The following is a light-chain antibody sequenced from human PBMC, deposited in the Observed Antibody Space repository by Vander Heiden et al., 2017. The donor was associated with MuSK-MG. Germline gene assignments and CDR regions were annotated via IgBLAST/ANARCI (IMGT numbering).Light chain of an antibody. CDR2: DVS. V-gene: IGKV3-11*01. J-gene: IGKJ4*02. CDR1: QSISSY. Sequence: LTQSPASVSLSVGERVVISCRASQSISSYLTWYQQKPGQAPKPLIYDVSRWASGVPARFSGSGSGTDFTLTIGSLEPEDFAVYYCQQRSSWPRTFGRGTKVEIK. CDR3: QQRSSWPRT.